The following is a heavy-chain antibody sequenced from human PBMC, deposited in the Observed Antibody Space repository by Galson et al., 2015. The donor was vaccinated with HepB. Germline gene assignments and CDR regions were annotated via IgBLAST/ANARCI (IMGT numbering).Heavy chain of an antibody. V-gene: IGHV3-7*03. CDR1: GFTFSSYW. CDR2: IKQDGSEK. CDR3: ARGPPFDDSPVMDV. D-gene: IGHD3-3*01. Sequence: LRLSCAASGFTFSSYWMSWVRQAPGKGLEWVANIKQDGSEKYYVDSVKGRFTISRDNAKNSLYLQMNSLRAEDTAVYYCARGPPFDDSPVMDVWGKGTTVTVSS. J-gene: IGHJ6*03.